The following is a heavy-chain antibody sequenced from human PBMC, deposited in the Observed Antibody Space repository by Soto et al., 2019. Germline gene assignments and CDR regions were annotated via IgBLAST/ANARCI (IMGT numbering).Heavy chain of an antibody. CDR1: GGSISSGGYS. V-gene: IGHV4-30-2*01. CDR2: IYHSGST. Sequence: PSETLSLTCAVSGGSISSGGYSWSWIRQPPGKGLGWIGYIYHSGSTYYNPSLKSRVTISVDRSKNQFSLKLSSVTAADTAVYYCARGITIFGVPRPGWFDPWGQGTLVTVSS. CDR3: ARGITIFGVPRPGWFDP. J-gene: IGHJ5*02. D-gene: IGHD3-3*01.